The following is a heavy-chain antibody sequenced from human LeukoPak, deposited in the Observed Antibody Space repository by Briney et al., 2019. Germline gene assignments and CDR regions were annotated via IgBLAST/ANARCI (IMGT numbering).Heavy chain of an antibody. CDR1: GFTVSSNY. V-gene: IGHV3-53*01. CDR3: ARDAVDTAMVTGAFDI. J-gene: IGHJ3*02. CDR2: IYSGGST. D-gene: IGHD5-18*01. Sequence: GGSLRLSCAASGFTVSSNYMSWVRQAPGKGLEWVSVIYSGGSTYYADSVKGRFTISRDNSKNTLYLQMNSLRAEDTVVYYCARDAVDTAMVTGAFDIWGQGTMVTVSS.